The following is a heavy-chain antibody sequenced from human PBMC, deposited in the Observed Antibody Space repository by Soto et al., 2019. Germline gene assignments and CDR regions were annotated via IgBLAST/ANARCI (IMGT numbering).Heavy chain of an antibody. CDR2: IGTAGDT. J-gene: IGHJ5*02. Sequence: EVQLVESGGGLVQPGGSLRLSCAASGFTFSSYDMHWVRQATGKGLEWVSAIGTAGDTYYAASVKGRFTVSRENAKNSLYLQMNSLTVGDTAVYYCARAIGGRFDPWGQGTLVTVSS. CDR3: ARAIGGRFDP. V-gene: IGHV3-13*01. CDR1: GFTFSSYD.